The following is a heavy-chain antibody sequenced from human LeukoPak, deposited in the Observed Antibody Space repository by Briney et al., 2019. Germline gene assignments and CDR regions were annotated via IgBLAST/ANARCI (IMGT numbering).Heavy chain of an antibody. CDR1: GFTFSNYD. J-gene: IGHJ4*02. CDR2: ISYDGTNK. CDR3: AKDDRGNEAPFDY. Sequence: GRSLRLSCAASGFTFSNYDMHWVRQAPGKWLEWVAVISYDGTNKYYADSVKGRFTISRDNSKNTLHLQMNSLRAEDTAVYYCAKDDRGNEAPFDYWGQGTLVTVSS. V-gene: IGHV3-30*18.